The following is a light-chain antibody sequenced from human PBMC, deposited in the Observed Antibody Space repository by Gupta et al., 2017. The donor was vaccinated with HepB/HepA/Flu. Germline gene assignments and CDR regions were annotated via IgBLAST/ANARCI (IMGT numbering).Light chain of an antibody. Sequence: QSALTQPASVSGSRGQSITMSCTGTSSDIGTYNLVSWYQQLPGKAPTLILYEVTKRPSGVSDRFSGSKSGNTASLTISVLQAQDEAQYYCCSYAGNSGLTFGGGTRLTVL. J-gene: IGLJ2*01. CDR3: CSYAGNSGLT. V-gene: IGLV2-23*02. CDR1: SSDIGTYNL. CDR2: EVT.